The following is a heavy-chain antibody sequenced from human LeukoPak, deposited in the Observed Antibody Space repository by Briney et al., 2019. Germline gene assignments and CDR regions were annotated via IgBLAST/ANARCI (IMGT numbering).Heavy chain of an antibody. CDR1: GYTFSDYY. CDR2: NSPNRGDT. CDR3: ARGSFLGTSSWFDP. D-gene: IGHD2-8*01. V-gene: IGHV1-2*02. J-gene: IGHJ5*02. Sequence: GASVKVSCKASGYTFSDYYIHWVRQAPGQGLEWMGWNSPNRGDTNYAQKFKGRVTMTTDTSLNTIYMELSSLRLDDTAVYFCARGSFLGTSSWFDPWGQGTLVTVSS.